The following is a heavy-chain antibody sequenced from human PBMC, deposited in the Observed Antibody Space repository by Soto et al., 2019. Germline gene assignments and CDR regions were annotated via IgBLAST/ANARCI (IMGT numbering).Heavy chain of an antibody. J-gene: IGHJ4*02. Sequence: EVQLVESGRGLVQSGGSLGLSCAASGFSFRSYWMHWVRQAPGKGLVWVARISSDGSSTTYADSANGRFTISRDNAANTLYLQMSSLRAEDTAVYYCAREYYVVLTGYYNDYWGQGTLVTVSS. CDR2: ISSDGSST. D-gene: IGHD3-9*01. CDR1: GFSFRSYW. CDR3: AREYYVVLTGYYNDY. V-gene: IGHV3-74*01.